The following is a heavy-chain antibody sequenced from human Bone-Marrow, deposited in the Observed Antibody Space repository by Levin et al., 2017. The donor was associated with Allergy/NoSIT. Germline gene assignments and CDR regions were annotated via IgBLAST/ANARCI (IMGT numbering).Heavy chain of an antibody. V-gene: IGHV1-2*02. Sequence: GESLKISCKASGYIFIGYYMHWVRQAPGQGLEWMGFINPNNGDTNYAQKFQGRVTMTRDTSISTAYMEMSSLSSDDTAVYYCAAPIAANLLGGFDDWGQGTLVTVSS. CDR1: GYIFIGYY. D-gene: IGHD6-13*01. CDR2: INPNNGDT. CDR3: AAPIAANLLGGFDD. J-gene: IGHJ4*02.